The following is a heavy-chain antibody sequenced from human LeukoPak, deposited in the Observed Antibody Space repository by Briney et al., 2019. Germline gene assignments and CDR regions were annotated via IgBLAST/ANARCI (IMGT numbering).Heavy chain of an antibody. V-gene: IGHV3-74*01. Sequence: PGGSLRLSCAASGFTFSKYWMLWVRHAPGKGLESVSRINTDGTVTTYADSVKGLFTVSRDNADNTMFLQMNSVRDEDTAVYYCATKQWLAPPPDSWGQGTPVTVSS. J-gene: IGHJ4*02. CDR2: INTDGTVT. D-gene: IGHD6-19*01. CDR3: ATKQWLAPPPDS. CDR1: GFTFSKYW.